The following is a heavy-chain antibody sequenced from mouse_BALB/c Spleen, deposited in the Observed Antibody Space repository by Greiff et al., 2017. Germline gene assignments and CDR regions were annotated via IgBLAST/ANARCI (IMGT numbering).Heavy chain of an antibody. D-gene: IGHD1-2*01. CDR3: TRSLTTATGGDY. CDR1: GYTFTSYY. J-gene: IGHJ4*01. Sequence: QVQLQQSGAEPVKPGASVKLSCKASGYTFTSYYMYWVKQRPGQGLEWIGEINPSNGGTNFNEKFKSKATLTVDKSSSTAYMQLSSLTSEDSAVYYCTRSLTTATGGDYWGQGTSVTVSS. V-gene: IGHV1S81*02. CDR2: INPSNGGT.